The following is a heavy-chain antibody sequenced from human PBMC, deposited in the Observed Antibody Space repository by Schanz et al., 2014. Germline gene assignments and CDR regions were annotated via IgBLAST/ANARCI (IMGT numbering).Heavy chain of an antibody. D-gene: IGHD2-15*01. V-gene: IGHV3-30*04. Sequence: QVHLVESGGGVVQPGGSLRLSCAASGFNFSTYALHWVRQAPGKGLEWVAVISYDGINKYYADSVKGRFTISRDNSKNTLYLQMNSLRADDTALYYCAKDIGGAVAAPVYDSWGQGTLVTVSS. J-gene: IGHJ4*02. CDR1: GFNFSTYA. CDR2: ISYDGINK. CDR3: AKDIGGAVAAPVYDS.